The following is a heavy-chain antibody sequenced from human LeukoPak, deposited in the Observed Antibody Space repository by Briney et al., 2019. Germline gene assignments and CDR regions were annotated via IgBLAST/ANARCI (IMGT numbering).Heavy chain of an antibody. CDR3: ARGPPRGKYYYMDV. CDR1: GFTFSSFD. CDR2: IGTASDT. V-gene: IGHV3-13*01. J-gene: IGHJ6*03. Sequence: GGSLRLSCAASGFTFSSFDMHWVRQPTGQGLEWVSTIGTASDTYYPGSVEGRFTLSRDNAKNSLYLQMNSLTAGDTAVCYCARGPPRGKYYYMDVWGKGTTVTVSS. D-gene: IGHD1-1*01.